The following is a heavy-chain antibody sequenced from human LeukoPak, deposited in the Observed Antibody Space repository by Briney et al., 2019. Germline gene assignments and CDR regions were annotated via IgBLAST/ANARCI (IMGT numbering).Heavy chain of an antibody. CDR3: ARHRGGDLSCSSTSCYRDYYYYMDV. J-gene: IGHJ6*03. Sequence: GASLKISCKGSGYSFTSYWIGWVRQMPGKGLEWMGIIYPGDSDTRYSPSFQGQVTISADKSISTAYLQWSSLKASDTAMYYCARHRGGDLSCSSTSCYRDYYYYMDVWGKGTTVTVSS. D-gene: IGHD2-2*01. CDR1: GYSFTSYW. CDR2: IYPGDSDT. V-gene: IGHV5-51*01.